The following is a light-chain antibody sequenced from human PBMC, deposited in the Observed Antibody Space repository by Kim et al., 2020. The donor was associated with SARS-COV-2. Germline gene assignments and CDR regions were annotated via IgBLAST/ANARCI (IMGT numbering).Light chain of an antibody. CDR2: SAS. J-gene: IGKJ1*01. Sequence: ASVGDRITIACRASQDIDNSLSWCQQKPGKVPRRLIYSASTLQSGVPSRCSGGGSGAEFTLTITSLQPEDFATYYCLQYNNFPWTFGHGTKVDIK. V-gene: IGKV1-17*03. CDR3: LQYNNFPWT. CDR1: QDIDNS.